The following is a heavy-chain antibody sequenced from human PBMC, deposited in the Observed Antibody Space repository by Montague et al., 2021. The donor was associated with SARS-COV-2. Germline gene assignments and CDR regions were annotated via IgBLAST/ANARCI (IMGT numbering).Heavy chain of an antibody. V-gene: IGHV3-9*01. Sequence: SLRLSCAASGFTFGDYAMHWVRQAPGKGLEWVSGISWNSGSIGXXXSXXXRFPISRDNAKNSLYLQMNSLRAEDTALYYCAKDMEDIYDSSGYFDYWGQGTLVTVSS. J-gene: IGHJ4*02. CDR3: AKDMEDIYDSSGYFDY. CDR2: ISWNSGSI. D-gene: IGHD3-22*01. CDR1: GFTFGDYA.